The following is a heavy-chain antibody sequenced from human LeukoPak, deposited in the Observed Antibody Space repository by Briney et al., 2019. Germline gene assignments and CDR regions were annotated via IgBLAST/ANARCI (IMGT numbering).Heavy chain of an antibody. J-gene: IGHJ4*02. CDR3: ARDPKRMNYYGSGSYLYY. CDR2: INPNSGGT. CDR1: GYTFTGYY. Sequence: ASVKVSCKASGYTFTGYYMHWVQQAPGQGLECMGWINPNSGGTNYAQKFQGRVTMTRDTSISTAYMELSRLRSDDTAVYYCARDPKRMNYYGSGSYLYYWGQGTLVTVSS. D-gene: IGHD3-10*01. V-gene: IGHV1-2*02.